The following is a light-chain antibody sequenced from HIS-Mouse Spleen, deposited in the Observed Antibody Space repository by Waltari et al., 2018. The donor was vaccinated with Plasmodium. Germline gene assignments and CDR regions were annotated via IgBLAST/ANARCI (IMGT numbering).Light chain of an antibody. V-gene: IGKV1-5*03. Sequence: DIQMTQSPSTLSVSVGDRVTITCRASQSISSWLAWYQQKPGKAPKLLIYKASSLESGVPSRFSGSGSGTEFTLTISSLQPDDFATYYCQQYNSYSGTFGQGTKLEIK. CDR3: QQYNSYSGT. CDR2: KAS. J-gene: IGKJ2*01. CDR1: QSISSW.